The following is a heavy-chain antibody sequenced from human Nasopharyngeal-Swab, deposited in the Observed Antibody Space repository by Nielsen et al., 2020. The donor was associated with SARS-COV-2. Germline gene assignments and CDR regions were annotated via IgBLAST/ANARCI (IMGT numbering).Heavy chain of an antibody. V-gene: IGHV3-73*01. CDR1: GFTFSASA. J-gene: IGHJ4*02. CDR2: IGDKEHNYAT. Sequence: GGSLRLSCAASGFTFSASAIHWVRQASGKGLEWVGRIGDKEHNYATTYGASVQGRFPLSRDDSKNTAFLQMDGLKTEDTALYYCTTDFYFDYWGQGALVTVPS. CDR3: TTDFYFDY.